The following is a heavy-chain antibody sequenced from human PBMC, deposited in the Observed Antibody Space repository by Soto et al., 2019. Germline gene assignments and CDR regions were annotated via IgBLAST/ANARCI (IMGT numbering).Heavy chain of an antibody. CDR1: GFTVGNNY. CDR2: IYSTGNT. V-gene: IGHV3-53*01. J-gene: IGHJ4*02. CDR3: AKDGRGSGSHYSSFGY. D-gene: IGHD3-10*01. Sequence: EVQLVESGGGLIHPGGSLKLSCAASGFTVGNNYMSWVRQAPGKGLEWVSLIYSTGNTKYADSVKGRFTVSRDNAKNTLYLQMNSLRAVDTAVYYCAKDGRGSGSHYSSFGYWGQGSLVTVS.